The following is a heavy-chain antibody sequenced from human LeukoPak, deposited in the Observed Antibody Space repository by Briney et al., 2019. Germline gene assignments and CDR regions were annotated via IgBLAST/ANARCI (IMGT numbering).Heavy chain of an antibody. V-gene: IGHV3-53*01. Sequence: GGSLRLSCAASGFTVSSNYMSWVRQAPGKGLEWVSVIYSGGSTYYADSVKGRFTISRDNSKNTLYLQMNSLRAEDTAVYYCAGDSVTVTTLGYYYGMDVWGKGTTVTVSS. CDR1: GFTVSSNY. J-gene: IGHJ6*04. CDR2: IYSGGST. CDR3: AGDSVTVTTLGYYYGMDV. D-gene: IGHD4-17*01.